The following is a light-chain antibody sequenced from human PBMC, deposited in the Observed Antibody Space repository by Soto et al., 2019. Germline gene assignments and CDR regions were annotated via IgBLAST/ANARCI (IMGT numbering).Light chain of an antibody. CDR2: GAS. J-gene: IGKJ1*01. Sequence: EIVLTQSPGTLSLSPGERATLSCRASQSVSSSYVTWHQQKPGQAPRLLLYGASSTATAIPDRFSGSWSGTNFTLTSSILEPEVFAVYYCQHYGSSPTFGEGTKVDIK. CDR1: QSVSSSY. CDR3: QHYGSSPT. V-gene: IGKV3-20*01.